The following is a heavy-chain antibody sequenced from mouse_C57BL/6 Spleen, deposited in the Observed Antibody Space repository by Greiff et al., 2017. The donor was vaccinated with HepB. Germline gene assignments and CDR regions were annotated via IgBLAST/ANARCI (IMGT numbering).Heavy chain of an antibody. J-gene: IGHJ2*01. Sequence: QVHVKQSGAELARPGASVKLSCKASGYTFTSYGISWVKQRTGQGLEWIGEIYPRSGNTYYNEKFKGKATLTADKSSSTAYMELRSLTSEDSAVYFCARGGEGNYYGSRNFDYWGQGTTLRVSS. D-gene: IGHD1-1*01. CDR2: IYPRSGNT. CDR1: GYTFTSYG. CDR3: ARGGEGNYYGSRNFDY. V-gene: IGHV1-81*01.